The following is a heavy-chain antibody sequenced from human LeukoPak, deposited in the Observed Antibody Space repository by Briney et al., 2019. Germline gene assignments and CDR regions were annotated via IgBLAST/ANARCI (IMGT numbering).Heavy chain of an antibody. Sequence: SETLSLTCAVYGGSFSGYYWSWIRQPPGKGLEWIGEINHSGSTNYNSSLKSRVTISVDTSKNQFSLKLSFVTAADTAVYYCARGAEDSSGYYWENFDYWGQGTLVTVSS. CDR1: GGSFSGYY. D-gene: IGHD3-22*01. CDR3: ARGAEDSSGYYWENFDY. V-gene: IGHV4-34*01. CDR2: INHSGST. J-gene: IGHJ4*02.